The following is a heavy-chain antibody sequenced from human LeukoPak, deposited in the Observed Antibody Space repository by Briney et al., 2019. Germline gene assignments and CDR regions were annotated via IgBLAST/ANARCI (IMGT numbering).Heavy chain of an antibody. D-gene: IGHD2-2*01. V-gene: IGHV4-30-2*01. CDR1: GGSISSGGYY. CDR3: ARDSANCSSTSCYGSRMDV. CDR2: IYHSGST. Sequence: SETLSLTCTVSGGSISSGGYYWSWIRQPPGKGLEWIGYIYHSGSTYYNPSLKSRVTISVDRSKNQFSLKLSSVTAADTAVYYCARDSANCSSTSCYGSRMDVWGKGTTVTVSS. J-gene: IGHJ6*03.